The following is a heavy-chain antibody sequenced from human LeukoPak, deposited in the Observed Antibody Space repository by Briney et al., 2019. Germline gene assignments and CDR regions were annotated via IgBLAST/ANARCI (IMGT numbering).Heavy chain of an antibody. Sequence: ASVKVSCKASGYTFTGYYMHCVRQAPGQGLEWMGWINPNSGGTNYAQKFQGRVTMTRDTSISTAYMELSRLRSDDTAVYYCARGPRGIAVAAVDYWGQGTLVTVSS. CDR3: ARGPRGIAVAAVDY. CDR1: GYTFTGYY. V-gene: IGHV1-2*02. CDR2: INPNSGGT. D-gene: IGHD6-19*01. J-gene: IGHJ4*02.